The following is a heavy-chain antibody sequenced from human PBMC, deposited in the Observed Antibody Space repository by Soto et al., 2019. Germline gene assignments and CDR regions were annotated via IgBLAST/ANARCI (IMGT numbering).Heavy chain of an antibody. Sequence: QVQLVQSGAEVKKPGASVKVSCKASGYTFTGYYMHWVRQAPGQGLEWMGWINPNSGGTNYAQKVQGRVTMTRDTSISTAYMELSRLRSDDTAVYYCARSHPLIAVGIDYWGQGTLVTVSS. D-gene: IGHD6-19*01. CDR1: GYTFTGYY. V-gene: IGHV1-2*02. CDR3: ARSHPLIAVGIDY. CDR2: INPNSGGT. J-gene: IGHJ4*02.